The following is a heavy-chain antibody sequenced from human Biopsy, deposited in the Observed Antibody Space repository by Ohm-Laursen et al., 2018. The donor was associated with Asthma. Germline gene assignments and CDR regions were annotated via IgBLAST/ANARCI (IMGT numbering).Heavy chain of an antibody. V-gene: IGHV3-30*03. CDR3: ARQSGQDYGDSSGFDI. D-gene: IGHD3-22*01. CDR1: GFVFSQCG. CDR2: ASSDGHNK. Sequence: SLRLSCAASGFVFSQCGMHWVRQGPGKGLEWVALASSDGHNKYYEDSVKGRFTISRDNSRNRLYLQINRLTVEDSAVYFCARQSGQDYGDSSGFDIWGQGTKVAVPS. J-gene: IGHJ3*02.